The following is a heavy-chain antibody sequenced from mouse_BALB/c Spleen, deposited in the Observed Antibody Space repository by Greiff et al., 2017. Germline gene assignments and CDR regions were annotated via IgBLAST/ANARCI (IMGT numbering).Heavy chain of an antibody. CDR3: ASMVTTYFDV. D-gene: IGHD2-1*01. CDR2: ISSGGSYT. V-gene: IGHV5-9-4*01. CDR1: GFTFSSYA. J-gene: IGHJ1*01. Sequence: EVKLVESGGGLVKPGGSLKLSCAASGFTFSSYAMSWVRQSPEKRLEWVAEISSGGSYTYYPDTVTGRFTISRDNAKNTLYLEMSSLRSEDTAMYYCASMVTTYFDVWGAGTTVTVSS.